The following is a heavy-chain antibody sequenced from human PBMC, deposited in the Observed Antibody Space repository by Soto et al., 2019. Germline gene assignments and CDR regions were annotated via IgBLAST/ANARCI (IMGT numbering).Heavy chain of an antibody. CDR1: GYTFTSYD. CDR2: MNANSGNT. D-gene: IGHD4-4*01. J-gene: IGHJ2*01. V-gene: IGHV1-8*01. Sequence: QVQLVESGAEVKKPGASVKVSCKASGYTFTSYDINWVRQATGQGLEWMGWMNANSGNTGYAQKFQRRVPMTRDTSISTAYMEVSSLTSEDTAVYYCPRRTVAYWYFDLWGRGTLVTVSS. CDR3: PRRTVAYWYFDL.